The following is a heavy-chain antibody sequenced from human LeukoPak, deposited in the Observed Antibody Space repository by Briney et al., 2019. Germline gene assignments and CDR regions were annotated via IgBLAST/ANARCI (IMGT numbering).Heavy chain of an antibody. CDR1: RYTFTDDY. D-gene: IGHD2-15*01. CDR2: INPKSGGT. CDR3: AREDLSAGSCYGD. J-gene: IGHJ4*02. V-gene: IGHV1-2*02. Sequence: ASVKVSCKASRYTFTDDYIHWVRQATGQGLEWMGWINPKSGGTNSAQKFQGRVTMTRDTSISTAYMELSRLRSDDTAVFYCAREDLSAGSCYGDWGQGTLVIVYS.